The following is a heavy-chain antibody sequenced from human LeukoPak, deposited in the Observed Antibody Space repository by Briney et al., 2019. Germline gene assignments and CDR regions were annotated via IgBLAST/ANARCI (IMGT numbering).Heavy chain of an antibody. V-gene: IGHV1-18*01. CDR3: ARGLWDDRPKYNWFDP. D-gene: IGHD3-16*01. CDR1: GYSFTTFG. J-gene: IGHJ5*02. CDR2: ITGYNANT. Sequence: ASVKVSCKTSGYSFTTFGISWVRQAPGQGLEWMGWITGYNANTNYAQKFQGRVTMTIDTSTTTVFMELRSLRSDDTAVYYCARGLWDDRPKYNWFDPWGQGTLVTVSS.